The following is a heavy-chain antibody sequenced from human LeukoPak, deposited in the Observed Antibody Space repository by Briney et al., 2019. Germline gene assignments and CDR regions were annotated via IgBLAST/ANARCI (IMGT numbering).Heavy chain of an antibody. J-gene: IGHJ4*02. CDR1: GGTFSSYA. CDR3: ARALNVPAAHFDY. Sequence: GASVKVSCKASGGTFSSYAISWVRQAPGQGLEWMGRIIPIFGTANYAQKFQGRVTITTDESTSTAYMELSSLRSEDTAVYYCARALNVPAAHFDYWGQGTLVTVSS. V-gene: IGHV1-69*05. D-gene: IGHD2-2*01. CDR2: IIPIFGTA.